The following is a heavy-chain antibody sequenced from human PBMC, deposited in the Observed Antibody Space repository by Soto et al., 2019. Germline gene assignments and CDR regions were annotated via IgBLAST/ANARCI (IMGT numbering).Heavy chain of an antibody. CDR1: GFTFSDYY. CDR2: ISGSSTNT. J-gene: IGHJ6*02. D-gene: IGHD2-2*01. Sequence: QVQLVESGGGLVKPGGSLRLSCAASGFTFSDYYMSWIRQAPGKGLEWVSYISGSSTNTKYADSVKGRFTISRDNAKNSLYLQMNSLRAEDTAVYYCAAEHPKWVVVSAATYYYGMDVWGQGTTVTVSS. CDR3: AAEHPKWVVVSAATYYYGMDV. V-gene: IGHV3-11*06.